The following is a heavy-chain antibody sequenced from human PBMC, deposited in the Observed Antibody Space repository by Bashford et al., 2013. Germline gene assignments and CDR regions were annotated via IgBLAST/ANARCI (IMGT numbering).Heavy chain of an antibody. CDR1: GGSISSYY. V-gene: IGHV4-59*01. CDR3: ARETPHRGYQLLIDY. D-gene: IGHD2-2*01. CDR2: IYYSGST. J-gene: IGHJ4*02. Sequence: SETLSLTCTVSGGSISSYYWSWIRQPPGKGLEWIGYIYYSGSTNYNPSLKSRVTISVDTSKNQFSLKLSSVTAADTAVYYCARETPHRGYQLLIDYWGQGTLVTVSS.